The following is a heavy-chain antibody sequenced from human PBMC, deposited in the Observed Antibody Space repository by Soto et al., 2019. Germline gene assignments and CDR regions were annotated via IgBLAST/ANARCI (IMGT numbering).Heavy chain of an antibody. V-gene: IGHV1-18*01. J-gene: IGHJ5*02. Sequence: ASVKVSCQASGYTFTSYGISWVRQAPGQGLEWMGWISAYNGDTNFAQKLQGRVTMTTDTTTSTAYKELRSLRSDDTAVYYCARGSYDSSGYKVDPWGQGTLVTVSS. CDR3: ARGSYDSSGYKVDP. CDR1: GYTFTSYG. CDR2: ISAYNGDT. D-gene: IGHD3-22*01.